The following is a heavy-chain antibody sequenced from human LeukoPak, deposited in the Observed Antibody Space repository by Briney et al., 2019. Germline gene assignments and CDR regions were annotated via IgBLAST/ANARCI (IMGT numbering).Heavy chain of an antibody. CDR3: ASNAGGTNGEFDY. V-gene: IGHV1-69*01. Sequence: QAPGQGLEWMGGIIPIFGTANYARKFQGRVTITADESTSTAYMELSSLRSEDTAVYYCASNAGGTNGEFDYWGQGTLVTVSS. CDR2: IIPIFGTA. D-gene: IGHD1-14*01. J-gene: IGHJ4*02.